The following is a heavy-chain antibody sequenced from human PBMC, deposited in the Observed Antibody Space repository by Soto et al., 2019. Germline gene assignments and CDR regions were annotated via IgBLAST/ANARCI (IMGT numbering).Heavy chain of an antibody. J-gene: IGHJ5*02. Sequence: GESLKISCRTSGYRFTSYWIAWVRQMPGKGLEWMGIIFPSDSDTRYSPSFQGQVTISANRSTSTVFLQWASLKASDTAVYFCARKDKSGYFNWFDPWGQGTLVTVSS. CDR2: IFPSDSDT. D-gene: IGHD3-22*01. CDR1: GYRFTSYW. CDR3: ARKDKSGYFNWFDP. V-gene: IGHV5-51*01.